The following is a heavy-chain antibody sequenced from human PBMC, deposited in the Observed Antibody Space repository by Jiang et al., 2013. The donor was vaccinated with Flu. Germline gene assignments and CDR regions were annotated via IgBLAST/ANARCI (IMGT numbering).Heavy chain of an antibody. V-gene: IGHV1-2*04. CDR3: ARDGGGGSSSEEPNLIDY. J-gene: IGHJ4*02. CDR2: INPNSGGT. CDR1: GYTFTGYY. Sequence: GYTFTGYYMHWVRQAPGQGLEWMGWINPNSGGTNYAQKFQGWVTMTRDTSISTAYMELSRLRSDDTAVYYCARDGGGGSSSEEPNLIDYWGQGTLVTVSS. D-gene: IGHD6-6*01.